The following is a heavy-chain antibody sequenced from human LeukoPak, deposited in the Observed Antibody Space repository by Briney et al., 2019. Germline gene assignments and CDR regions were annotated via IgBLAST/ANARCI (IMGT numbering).Heavy chain of an antibody. V-gene: IGHV3-21*01. CDR1: GFTFSSYS. Sequence: GGSLRLSCAASGFTFSSYSMNWVRQAPGKGLEWVSSISSSSSYIYYADSMKGRFTISRDNAKNSLYLQMNSLRAEDTAVYYCARGGSFFDYWGQGTLVTVSS. J-gene: IGHJ4*02. CDR2: ISSSSSYI. CDR3: ARGGSFFDY.